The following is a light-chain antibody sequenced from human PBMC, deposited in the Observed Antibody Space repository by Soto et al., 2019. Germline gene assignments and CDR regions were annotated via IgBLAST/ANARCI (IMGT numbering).Light chain of an antibody. CDR2: EVS. CDR3: YSYTDTPTRV. CDR1: STDIGGYNY. V-gene: IGLV2-14*01. J-gene: IGLJ1*01. Sequence: QSALTQPASVSGSPGQSITISCTGTSTDIGGYNYVSWYQQHPGKAPKLMIYEVSYRPSGVSNRFSGSKSGNTASLTISGLQAEDEADYYCYSYTDTPTRVFGTGTKLTVL.